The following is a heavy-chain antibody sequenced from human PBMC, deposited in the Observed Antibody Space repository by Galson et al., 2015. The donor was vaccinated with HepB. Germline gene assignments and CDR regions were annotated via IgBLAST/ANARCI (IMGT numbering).Heavy chain of an antibody. CDR1: GGSISSSNW. Sequence: LTCAVSGGSISSSNWWSWVRQPPGKGLEWIGEIYHSGSTNYNPSLKSRVTISVDKSKNQFSLKLSSVTAADTAVYYCARESKYYDFWSGYYGYYYMDVWGKGTTVTVSS. D-gene: IGHD3-3*01. J-gene: IGHJ6*03. CDR2: IYHSGST. CDR3: ARESKYYDFWSGYYGYYYMDV. V-gene: IGHV4-4*02.